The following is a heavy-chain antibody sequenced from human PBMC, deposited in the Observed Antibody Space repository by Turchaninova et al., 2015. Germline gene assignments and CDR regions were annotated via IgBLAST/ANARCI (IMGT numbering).Heavy chain of an antibody. V-gene: IGHV3-30*04. D-gene: IGHD2-15*01. J-gene: IGHJ3*02. CDR1: VFTFETYA. CDR3: ARDAGTLSGLSAFDI. Sequence: QVQLVESGGGVVQSGRSLPVALGASVFTFETYAWDWAGQAPGKGWEWVADISADGSNKFYADSVKGRFTISRDNSKNTLYLQMNSLTAEDTAVYYCARDAGTLSGLSAFDIWGQGTVVTVSS. CDR2: ISADGSNK.